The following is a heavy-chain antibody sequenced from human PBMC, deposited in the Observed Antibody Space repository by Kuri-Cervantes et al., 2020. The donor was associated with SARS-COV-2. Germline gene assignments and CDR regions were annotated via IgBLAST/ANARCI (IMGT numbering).Heavy chain of an antibody. D-gene: IGHD2-21*01. V-gene: IGHV3-30*18. Sequence: GESLKISCVASGFNFSTSDMHWVRQAPGKGLEWVTFISYDGKNKKCLASGKGRFTISRDNSQNTLYLHMKSLRSEGTAMYYCAKDRVGVQDFWGQGTLVTVSS. J-gene: IGHJ4*02. CDR3: AKDRVGVQDF. CDR2: ISYDGKNK. CDR1: GFNFSTSD.